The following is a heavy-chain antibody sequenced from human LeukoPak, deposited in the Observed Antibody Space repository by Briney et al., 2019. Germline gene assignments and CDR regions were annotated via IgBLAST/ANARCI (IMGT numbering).Heavy chain of an antibody. Sequence: SETLSLTCAVSGVSFNDYYWSWVRQTPGKGLEWIGKINHSGYTNESPSLKSRVTLSIDTFRQQIAPDLMSVTVADSGIFYCTRMTTGHDYWGQGTLVTVSS. V-gene: IGHV4-34*01. D-gene: IGHD4-17*01. CDR3: TRMTTGHDY. CDR2: INHSGYT. CDR1: GVSFNDYY. J-gene: IGHJ4*02.